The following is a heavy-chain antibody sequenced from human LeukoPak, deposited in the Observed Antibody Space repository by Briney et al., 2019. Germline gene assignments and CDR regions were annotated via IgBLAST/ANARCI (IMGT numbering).Heavy chain of an antibody. CDR3: ARGLEWFGTHAFDI. CDR1: GGSFSGYY. CDR2: INHSGST. Sequence: KPSETLSLTWAVYGGSFSGYYWSWIRQPPGKGLEWIGEINHSGSTNYNPSLKSRVTISVDTSKNQFSLKLSSVTAADTAVHYCARGLEWFGTHAFDIWGQGTMVTVSS. D-gene: IGHD3-10*01. J-gene: IGHJ3*02. V-gene: IGHV4-34*01.